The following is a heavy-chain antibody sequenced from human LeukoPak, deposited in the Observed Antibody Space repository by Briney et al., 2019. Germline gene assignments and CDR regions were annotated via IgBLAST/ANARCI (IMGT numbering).Heavy chain of an antibody. CDR2: IYTTGST. J-gene: IGHJ4*02. CDR1: GGSISSGSYY. D-gene: IGHD6-13*01. Sequence: SQTLSLTCTVSGGSISSGSYYWSWIRQPAGMGLEWIGHIYTTGSTNYNPSLKSRVTISVDTSKNQFSLKLSSVTAADTAVYYCAREHAAAGHWGQGTLVTVSS. CDR3: AREHAAAGH. V-gene: IGHV4-61*09.